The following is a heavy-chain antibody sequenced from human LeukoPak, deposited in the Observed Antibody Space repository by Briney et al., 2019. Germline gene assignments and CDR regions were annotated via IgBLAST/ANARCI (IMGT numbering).Heavy chain of an antibody. V-gene: IGHV4-39*01. CDR2: IYYSGST. CDR3: ARHIADTAIDY. D-gene: IGHD5-18*01. J-gene: IGHJ4*02. CDR1: GGSISSGSYS. Sequence: SETLSLTCTVSGGSISSGSYSWSWIRQPPGKGLEWIGYIYYSGSTYYNPSLKSRVTISVDTSKNQFSLKLSSVTAADTAVYYCARHIADTAIDYWGQGILVTVSS.